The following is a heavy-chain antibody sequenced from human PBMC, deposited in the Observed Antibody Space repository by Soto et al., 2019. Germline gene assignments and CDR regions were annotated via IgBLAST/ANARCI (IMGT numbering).Heavy chain of an antibody. Sequence: QVQLQESGPGLVRPSQTLSLTCTVSCCSISSDGYHWSWIRQHPGKGLEWIGYVYYSGNTYYNPSLKSRVTISVDTSKIQFSLKLSSVTAADTAVYYCARLHGGNRLFDYWGQGTLVTVSS. J-gene: IGHJ4*02. D-gene: IGHD2-15*01. CDR2: VYYSGNT. CDR3: ARLHGGNRLFDY. V-gene: IGHV4-31*03. CDR1: CCSISSDGYH.